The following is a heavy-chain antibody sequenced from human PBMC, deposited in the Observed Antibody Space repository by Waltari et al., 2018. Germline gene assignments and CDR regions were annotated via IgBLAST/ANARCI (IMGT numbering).Heavy chain of an antibody. CDR1: GGSFSGYY. Sequence: QVQLQQWGAGLLKPSETLSLTCAVYGGSFSGYYWSWIRQPPGKGLAWIGEINHSGSTNYNPSLKSRVTISVDTSKNQFSLKLSSVTAADTAVYYCARVVDYYDFWSGYGAGWYFDYWGQGTLVTVSS. D-gene: IGHD3-3*01. CDR3: ARVVDYYDFWSGYGAGWYFDY. CDR2: INHSGST. J-gene: IGHJ4*02. V-gene: IGHV4-34*01.